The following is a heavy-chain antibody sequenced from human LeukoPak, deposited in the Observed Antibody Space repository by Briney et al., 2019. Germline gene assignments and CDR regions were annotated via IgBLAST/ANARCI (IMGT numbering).Heavy chain of an antibody. Sequence: PSETLSLTCTVSGGSISSGDYYWSWIRQPPGKGLEWIGYIYYSGSTYYNPSLKSRVTISVDTSKNQFSLKLSSVTAADTAVYYCASRSGYPAAHYFDYWGQGTLVTVPS. D-gene: IGHD3-22*01. CDR1: GGSISSGDYY. V-gene: IGHV4-30-4*01. CDR2: IYYSGST. J-gene: IGHJ4*02. CDR3: ASRSGYPAAHYFDY.